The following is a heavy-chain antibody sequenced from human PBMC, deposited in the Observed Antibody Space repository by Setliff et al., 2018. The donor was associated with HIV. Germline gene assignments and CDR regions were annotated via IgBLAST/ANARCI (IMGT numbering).Heavy chain of an antibody. CDR2: IYYSGST. J-gene: IGHJ4*02. V-gene: IGHV4-31*03. CDR3: AREPDKIAAADS. CDR1: GDSIGLSGYF. D-gene: IGHD6-13*01. Sequence: PSETLSLTCTVSGDSIGLSGYFWSWIRQHPGKGLEWIGYIYYSGSTFYNPSLKSRAAISIDTSKNQFFLKLKSVTVADTAVYSCAREPDKIAAADSWGQGTLVTVSS.